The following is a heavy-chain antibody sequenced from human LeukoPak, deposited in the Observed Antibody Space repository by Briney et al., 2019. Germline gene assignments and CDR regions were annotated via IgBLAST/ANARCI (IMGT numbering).Heavy chain of an antibody. CDR2: ISSSGSTI. J-gene: IGHJ4*02. D-gene: IGHD1-26*01. V-gene: IGHV3-48*03. CDR3: ASIGSYYKFDY. CDR1: GFTFSSYE. Sequence: HPGGSLRLSCAASGFTFSSYEMNWVRQAPGKGLEWVSYISSSGSTIYYADSVKGRFTISRDNAKNSLYLQMNSLRAEDTAVYYCASIGSYYKFDYWGQGTLVTVSS.